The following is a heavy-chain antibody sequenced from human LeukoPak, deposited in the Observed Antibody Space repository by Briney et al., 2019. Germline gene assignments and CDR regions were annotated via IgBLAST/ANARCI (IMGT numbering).Heavy chain of an antibody. J-gene: IGHJ4*02. CDR1: GFTFGRYW. V-gene: IGHV3-74*01. CDR2: INFDGSST. Sequence: GGSLRLSCAVSGFTFGRYWMHWVRQAPGKGLVWVSRINFDGSSTFCADSVKGRFTISRDNAKNTLYLQMNSLRAEDTAVYYCVTGLLETTNSWGQGTLVTVSS. D-gene: IGHD1-1*01. CDR3: VTGLLETTNS.